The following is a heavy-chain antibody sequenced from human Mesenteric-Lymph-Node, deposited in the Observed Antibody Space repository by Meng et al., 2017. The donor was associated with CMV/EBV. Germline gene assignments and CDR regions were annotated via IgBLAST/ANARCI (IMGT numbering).Heavy chain of an antibody. CDR1: GYTFTSYD. Sequence: ASVKVSCKASGYTFTSYDINWVRQATGQGLEWMGWMNPNSGNTGYAQKFQGRVTITRNTSISTAYMELSSLRSEDTAVYYCARGRGGYFSSTSCLFDYWGQGTLVTVSS. CDR2: MNPNSGNT. CDR3: ARGRGGYFSSTSCLFDY. V-gene: IGHV1-8*03. D-gene: IGHD2-2*01. J-gene: IGHJ4*02.